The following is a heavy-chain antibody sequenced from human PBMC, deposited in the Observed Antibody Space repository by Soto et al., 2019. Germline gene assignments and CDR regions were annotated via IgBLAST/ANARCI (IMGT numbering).Heavy chain of an antibody. CDR1: GGSISSSSYY. V-gene: IGHV4-39*01. J-gene: IGHJ5*02. CDR3: ARNVYYGSSNWFDP. CDR2: IYYSGST. Sequence: SETLSLTCTVSGGSISSSSYYWGWIRQPPGKGLEWIGSIYYSGSTYYNPSLKSRVTISVDTSKNQFSLKLSSVTAADTAVYYCARNVYYGSSNWFDPWGEGTLVTVS. D-gene: IGHD3-3*01.